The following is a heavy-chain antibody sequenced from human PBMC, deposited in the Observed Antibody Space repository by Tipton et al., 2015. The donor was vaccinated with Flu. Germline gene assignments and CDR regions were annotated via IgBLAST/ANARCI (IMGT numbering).Heavy chain of an antibody. J-gene: IGHJ5*02. CDR1: GFTFSDFW. CDR3: TRGLGWLVET. D-gene: IGHD6-19*01. V-gene: IGHV3-7*01. Sequence: GSLRLSCAASGFTFSDFWMKWVRQAPGKGLEWVANIKQDGSEKYYVDSAKGRFTISRDNMKKSLYLQMNSLRVEDTAVYYCTRGLGWLVETWGQGTLVTVSS. CDR2: IKQDGSEK.